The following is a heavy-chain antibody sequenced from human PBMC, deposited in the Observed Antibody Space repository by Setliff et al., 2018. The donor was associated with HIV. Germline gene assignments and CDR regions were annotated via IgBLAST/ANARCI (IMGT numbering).Heavy chain of an antibody. D-gene: IGHD6-13*01. J-gene: IGHJ4*02. CDR3: ARQRPPGYSSPYTIEY. CDR1: GYMFNNYW. Sequence: PGESLKISCKGSGYMFNNYWIAWVRQVPGKGLEWMGIIDPGDSDTRYTPSYQGRIIMSIDRFRSTAYLQWRSLTPSDSALYYCARQRPPGYSSPYTIEYWCQGTLVTVSS. CDR2: IDPGDSDT. V-gene: IGHV5-51*01.